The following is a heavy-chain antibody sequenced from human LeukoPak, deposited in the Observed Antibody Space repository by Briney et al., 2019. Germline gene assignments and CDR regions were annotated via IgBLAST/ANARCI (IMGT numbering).Heavy chain of an antibody. D-gene: IGHD2-2*01. V-gene: IGHV4-59*01. CDR2: IYYSGST. Sequence: SETLSLTCSVSGGSISSYYWSWIRQPPGKGLEWIGYIYYSGSTHYNPSLKSRVTISVDTSKNQFSLELNSVTAADTAVYYCARAGPGYCSSTSCYYFDYWGQGTLVTVSS. J-gene: IGHJ4*02. CDR1: GGSISSYY. CDR3: ARAGPGYCSSTSCYYFDY.